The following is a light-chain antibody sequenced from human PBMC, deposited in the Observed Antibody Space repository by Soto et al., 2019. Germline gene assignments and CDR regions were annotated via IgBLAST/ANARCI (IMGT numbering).Light chain of an antibody. Sequence: QSVLTQPASVSGSPGQSITISCTGTSSDVGGYNYVYVSWYQQHPGKAPKLMIYDVSNRPSGVSNRFSGSKSGNTASLTISGLQAEDEADYYCSSYTSSSTVLFGGGTKLTVL. CDR1: SSDVGGYNY. CDR3: SSYTSSSTVL. V-gene: IGLV2-14*03. J-gene: IGLJ2*01. CDR2: DVS.